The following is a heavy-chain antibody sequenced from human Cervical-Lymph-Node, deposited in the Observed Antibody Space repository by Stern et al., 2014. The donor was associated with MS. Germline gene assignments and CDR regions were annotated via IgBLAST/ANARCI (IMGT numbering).Heavy chain of an antibody. CDR3: AHVASSLPARPFDY. Sequence: QVTLKESGPTVVKPTQTLKLTCTFSGLSLSTSGVGVGWIRQPPGKALEWLALIYWDDDKRYGPSLKNRLTITKDTSKSQVVLTMANVDPVDTATYYCAHVASSLPARPFDYWGQGTLVTVSS. D-gene: IGHD6-6*01. CDR2: IYWDDDK. J-gene: IGHJ4*02. V-gene: IGHV2-5*09. CDR1: GLSLSTSGVG.